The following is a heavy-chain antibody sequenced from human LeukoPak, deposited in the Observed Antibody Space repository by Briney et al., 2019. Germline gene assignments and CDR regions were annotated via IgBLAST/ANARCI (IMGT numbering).Heavy chain of an antibody. CDR1: GGSFSGYY. D-gene: IGHD6-6*01. CDR3: ARGLKAARPFDY. V-gene: IGHV4-34*01. CDR2: INHSGST. J-gene: IGHJ4*02. Sequence: PSETLSLTCAVYGGSFSGYYWSWIRQPPGKGLEWIGEINHSGSTNYNPSLKSRVTISVDTSKNQFSLKLSSVTAADTAVYYCARGLKAARPFDYWGQGTLVTVSP.